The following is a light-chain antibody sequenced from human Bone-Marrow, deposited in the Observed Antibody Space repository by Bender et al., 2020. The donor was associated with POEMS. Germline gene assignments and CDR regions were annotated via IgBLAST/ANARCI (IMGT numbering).Light chain of an antibody. J-gene: IGLJ2*01. V-gene: IGLV2-23*02. CDR1: STDVGAYNF. CDR3: CSYAGSSTVV. CDR2: EVS. Sequence: QSALTQPPSASGSPGQSVTIACTGTSTDVGAYNFVSWYQQHPGTAPKLMIFEVSKRPSGVSSRFTGSKSGNTASLPISGLQAEDEAYYHCCSYAGSSTVVFGGGTKLTVL.